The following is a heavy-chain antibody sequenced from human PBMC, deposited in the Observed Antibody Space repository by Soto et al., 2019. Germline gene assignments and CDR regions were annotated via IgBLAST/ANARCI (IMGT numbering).Heavy chain of an antibody. CDR2: IIPIFGTA. V-gene: IGHV1-69*01. J-gene: IGHJ4*02. CDR3: ARASYDFWSGYSPWYFDY. D-gene: IGHD3-3*01. CDR1: GCTFSSYA. Sequence: QVQLVQSGAEVKKPGSSVKVSCKASGCTFSSYAISWVRQAPGQGLEWMGGIIPIFGTANYAQKFQGRVTITADESTSTAYMELSSLKSEDTAVYYCARASYDFWSGYSPWYFDYWGQGTLVTVSS.